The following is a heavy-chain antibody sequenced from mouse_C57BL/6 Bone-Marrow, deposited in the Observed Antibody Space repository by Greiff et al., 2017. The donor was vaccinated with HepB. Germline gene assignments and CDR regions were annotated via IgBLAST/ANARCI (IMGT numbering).Heavy chain of an antibody. Sequence: QVQLQQPGAELVKPGASVKLSCKASGYTFTSYWMHWVKQRPGQGLEWIGMIHPNSGSTNYNEKFKSKATLTVDKSSSTAYMQLSSLTSEDSAVYYCARERLLLRSPYFDVWGTGTTVTVSS. CDR3: ARERLLLRSPYFDV. V-gene: IGHV1-64*01. D-gene: IGHD1-1*01. CDR1: GYTFTSYW. J-gene: IGHJ1*03. CDR2: IHPNSGST.